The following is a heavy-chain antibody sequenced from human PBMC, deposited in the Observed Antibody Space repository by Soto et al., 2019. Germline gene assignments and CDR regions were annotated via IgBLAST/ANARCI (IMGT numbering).Heavy chain of an antibody. CDR1: GFTFSDYW. CDR3: AKERSSGWSFDY. D-gene: IGHD6-19*01. V-gene: IGHV3-23*01. J-gene: IGHJ4*02. Sequence: GGSLGLSCAASGFTFSDYWMHWVRQAPGKGLVWVSGISGSGDSTYYADSVKGRFTVSRDNSKNTLYLQMNSLRAEDTAVFYCAKERSSGWSFDYWGQGNQVTVSS. CDR2: ISGSGDST.